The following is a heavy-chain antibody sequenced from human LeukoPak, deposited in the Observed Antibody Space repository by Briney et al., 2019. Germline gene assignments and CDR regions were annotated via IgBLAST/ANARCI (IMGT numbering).Heavy chain of an antibody. Sequence: GASVKVSCKASGGTFSSYAISWVRQAPGQGLEWMGGIIPIFGTANYAQKFQGRVTITTDESTSTAYMELSSLRSEDTAVYYCVRQGGDTYYYDSSGYLDNWFDPWGQGTLVTVSS. CDR3: VRQGGDTYYYDSSGYLDNWFDP. CDR1: GGTFSSYA. D-gene: IGHD3-22*01. V-gene: IGHV1-69*05. J-gene: IGHJ5*02. CDR2: IIPIFGTA.